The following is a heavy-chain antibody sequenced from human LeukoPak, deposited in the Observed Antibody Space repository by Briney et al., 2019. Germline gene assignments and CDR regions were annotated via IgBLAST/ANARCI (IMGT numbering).Heavy chain of an antibody. CDR3: ARGYYDSSGYYVRDFDY. CDR1: GYTFTSYY. CDR2: INPSGGST. J-gene: IGHJ4*02. D-gene: IGHD3-22*01. V-gene: IGHV1-46*01. Sequence: ASVKVSCKASGYTFTSYYMHWVRQAPGQGLEWMGIINPSGGSTSYAQKLQGRVTMTTDTSTSTAYMELRSLRSDDTAVYYCARGYYDSSGYYVRDFDYWGQGTLVTVSS.